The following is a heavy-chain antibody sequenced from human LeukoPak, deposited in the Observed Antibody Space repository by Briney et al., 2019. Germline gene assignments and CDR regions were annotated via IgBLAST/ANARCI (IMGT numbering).Heavy chain of an antibody. CDR3: ATDIVAAGIPTETVDF. J-gene: IGHJ4*02. Sequence: PGRSLSLSCAASGFTFSSYGMHWVRQAPGKGLEWVAVISYDGSNKYYAGSVKGRFTISRDNSKNTLYLQMNSLRAEDTAVDYCATDIVAAGIPTETVDFWGQGTQVTVSS. V-gene: IGHV3-30*03. CDR2: ISYDGSNK. D-gene: IGHD6-13*01. CDR1: GFTFSSYG.